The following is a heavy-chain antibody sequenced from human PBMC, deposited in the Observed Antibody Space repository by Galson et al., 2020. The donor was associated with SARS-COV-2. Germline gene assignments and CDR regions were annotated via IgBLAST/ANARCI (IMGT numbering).Heavy chain of an antibody. D-gene: IGHD6-19*01. V-gene: IGHV4-59*08. CDR3: AICAGDPRAVLGTHFDS. J-gene: IGHJ4*02. CDR2: IHNSGFT. Sequence: ETSETLSLTCTVSGASMTSYYWNWIRQSPGRGLEWIGFIHNSGFTHFNPSLKSRGTMSLDMSKNNFSLRLSSVIAADTAVYYCAICAGDPRAVLGTHFDSWGQGILVTVSS. CDR1: GASMTSYY.